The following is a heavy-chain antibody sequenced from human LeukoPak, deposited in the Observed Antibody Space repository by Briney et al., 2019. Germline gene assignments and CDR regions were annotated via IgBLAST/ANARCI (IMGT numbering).Heavy chain of an antibody. CDR3: ARDRYSSSGPFEY. CDR1: GYTFTNYA. V-gene: IGHV7-4-1*02. D-gene: IGHD6-13*01. Sequence: ASVKVSCMASGYTFTNYAMNWVRQAPGQGLEWMGWINTKTGNPTYVQGFTGRFAFSLDTSVSTAYLQISSLKPEDTAVYYCARDRYSSSGPFEYWGQGTLVTVSS. J-gene: IGHJ4*02. CDR2: INTKTGNP.